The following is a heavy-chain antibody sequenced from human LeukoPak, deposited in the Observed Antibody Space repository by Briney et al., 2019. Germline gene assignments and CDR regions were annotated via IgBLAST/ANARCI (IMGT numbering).Heavy chain of an antibody. Sequence: PGGSLRLSCAASGFTFSSYAMSWIRQPPGKGLEWIGEINHSGSTNYNPSLKSRVTISVDTSKNQFSLKLSSVTAADTAVYYCARATGYCSSTSCTRWLFDPWGQGTLVTVSS. J-gene: IGHJ5*02. D-gene: IGHD2-2*01. CDR2: INHSGST. CDR1: GFTFSSYA. CDR3: ARATGYCSSTSCTRWLFDP. V-gene: IGHV4-34*01.